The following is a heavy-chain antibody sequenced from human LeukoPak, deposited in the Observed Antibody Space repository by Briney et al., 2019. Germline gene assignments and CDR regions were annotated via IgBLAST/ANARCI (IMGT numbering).Heavy chain of an antibody. D-gene: IGHD3-9*01. V-gene: IGHV3-21*01. CDR2: ISSSSSYI. CDR3: ARGRDNDILTPFDY. CDR1: GFTFSSYS. J-gene: IGHJ4*02. Sequence: GGSLRLSCAASGFTFSSYSMKWVRQAPGKGLEWVSSISSSSSYIYYADSVKGRFTISRDNAKNSLYLQMNSLRAEDTAVYYCARGRDNDILTPFDYWGQGTLVTVSS.